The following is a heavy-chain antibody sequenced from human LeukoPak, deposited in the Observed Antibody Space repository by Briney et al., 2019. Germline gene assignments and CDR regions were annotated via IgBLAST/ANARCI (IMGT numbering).Heavy chain of an antibody. CDR2: IYYSGST. V-gene: IGHV4-39*01. Sequence: SETLSLTCTVSGGSISSSSYYWGWIRQPPGKGLEWIASIYYSGSTYYNPSLKSRVTISVDTSKNQFSLRLSSVTAADTAVCYCASNWGGDEYYFDYWGQGSLVTVSS. J-gene: IGHJ4*02. CDR1: GGSISSSSYY. D-gene: IGHD7-27*01. CDR3: ASNWGGDEYYFDY.